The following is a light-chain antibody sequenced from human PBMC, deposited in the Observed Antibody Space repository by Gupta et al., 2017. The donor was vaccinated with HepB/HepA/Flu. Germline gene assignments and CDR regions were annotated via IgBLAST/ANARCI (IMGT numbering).Light chain of an antibody. Sequence: TQSPATLSVSPGETITLSCRASHFVSVGVAWYAQRPGQAPRLLIYDASSRVADVPSRFTGAGFGTDFTLTITSLQSEDVGIYHCQQYDDWPRITFGPGTGVDI. V-gene: IGKV3-15*01. CDR1: HFVSVG. J-gene: IGKJ3*01. CDR2: DAS. CDR3: QQYDDWPRIT.